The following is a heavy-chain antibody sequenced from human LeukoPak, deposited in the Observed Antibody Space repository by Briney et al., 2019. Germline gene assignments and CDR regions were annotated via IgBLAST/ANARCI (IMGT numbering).Heavy chain of an antibody. V-gene: IGHV3-21*01. CDR1: GFTFSSYS. D-gene: IGHD6-13*01. Sequence: GGSLRLSCAASGFTFSSYSMNWVRQAPGKGLEWVSSISSRSSYIYYADSVKGRFTISRDNARNSLYLQMNNLRAEDTALYYCARDIPHDSSNFDYWGQGTQVTVSS. J-gene: IGHJ4*02. CDR3: ARDIPHDSSNFDY. CDR2: ISSRSSYI.